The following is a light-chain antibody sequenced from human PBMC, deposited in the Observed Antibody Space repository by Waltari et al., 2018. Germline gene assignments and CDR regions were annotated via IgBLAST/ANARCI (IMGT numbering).Light chain of an antibody. CDR3: ALYMGSGIWV. J-gene: IGLJ3*02. CDR2: KAN. CDR1: SGSLSTTSY. Sequence: QTVVTQEPSLSVSPGGTVTLTCALSSGSLSTTSYATWYHQTPGQAPRTLVYKANARSSGVPVRFSGSSLGNTAALTITGAQADDESDYYCALYMGSGIWVFGGGTRLTVL. V-gene: IGLV8-61*01.